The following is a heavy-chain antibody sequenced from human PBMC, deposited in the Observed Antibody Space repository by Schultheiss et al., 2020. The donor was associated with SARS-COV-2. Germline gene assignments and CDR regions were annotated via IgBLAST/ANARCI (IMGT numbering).Heavy chain of an antibody. D-gene: IGHD1-26*01. V-gene: IGHV3-30*15. CDR3: VKAPIGGSYAFDY. CDR2: ISYDGSNK. J-gene: IGHJ4*02. CDR1: GFTFSSYA. Sequence: GESLKISCAASGFTFSSYAMHWVRQAPGKGLEWVAVISYDGSNKYYADSVKGRFTISRDNSKNTLYLQMSSLRAEDTAVYYCVKAPIGGSYAFDYWGQGTLVTVSS.